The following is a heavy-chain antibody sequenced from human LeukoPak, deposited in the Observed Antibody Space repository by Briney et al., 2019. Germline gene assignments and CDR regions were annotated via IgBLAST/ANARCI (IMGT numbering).Heavy chain of an antibody. J-gene: IGHJ3*02. D-gene: IGHD3-10*01. CDR1: GFTFDDYA. Sequence: GGSLRLSCAASGFTFDDYAMHWVRQAPGKGLEWVSGISWNSGSIGYADSVKGRFTISRDNAKNSLYLQMNSLRAEDTALYYCATMARGDDAFDIWGQGTMVTVSS. CDR2: ISWNSGSI. CDR3: ATMARGDDAFDI. V-gene: IGHV3-9*01.